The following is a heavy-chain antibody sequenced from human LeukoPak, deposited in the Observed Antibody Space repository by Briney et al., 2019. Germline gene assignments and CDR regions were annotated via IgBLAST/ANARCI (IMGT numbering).Heavy chain of an antibody. CDR2: IHYRGST. D-gene: IGHD3-22*01. Sequence: SETLSFTCSASGGSISGYYWSCIRKPPANALDLIGFIHYRGSTNYNPSLESRVTISVDTSNNQFSLKLSSVTTADTAVYYCARIYYYDSSGYFYYFDYWGQGTLVTVSS. J-gene: IGHJ4*02. CDR1: GGSISGYY. CDR3: ARIYYYDSSGYFYYFDY. V-gene: IGHV4-59*08.